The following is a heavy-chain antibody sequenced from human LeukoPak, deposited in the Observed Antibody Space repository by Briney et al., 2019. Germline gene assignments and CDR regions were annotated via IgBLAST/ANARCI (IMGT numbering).Heavy chain of an antibody. CDR1: GGSISSYY. CDR2: IYTSGST. Sequence: SETLSLTCTVSGGSISSYYWSWIRQPAGKGLEWIGRIYTSGSTNYNPSLKSRVTMSVDTSKNQFSLKLSSVTAADTAVYYCARAGYHYAGSGYYYFDYWGQGTLVTVSS. V-gene: IGHV4-4*07. D-gene: IGHD3-22*01. CDR3: ARAGYHYAGSGYYYFDY. J-gene: IGHJ4*02.